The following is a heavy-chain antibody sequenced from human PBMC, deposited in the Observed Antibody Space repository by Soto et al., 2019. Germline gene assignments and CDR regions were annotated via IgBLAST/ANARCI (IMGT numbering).Heavy chain of an antibody. CDR1: GYTFPGYY. D-gene: IGHD2-8*01. CDR3: ASGDIVLMGSSVDV. V-gene: IGHV1-2*02. CDR2: INPNSGGT. J-gene: IGHJ6*02. Sequence: ASVKVSCKASGYTFPGYYMHWVRQAPGQGLEWMGWINPNSGGTNYAQKFQGRVTMTRDTSISTAYMELSRLRSDDTAVYYCASGDIVLMGSSVDVWGQGTTVTVSS.